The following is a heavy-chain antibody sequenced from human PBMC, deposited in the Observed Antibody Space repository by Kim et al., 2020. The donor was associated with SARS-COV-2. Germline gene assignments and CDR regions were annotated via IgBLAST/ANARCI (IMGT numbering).Heavy chain of an antibody. V-gene: IGHV3-21*01. Sequence: YYADSVKGRFTISRDNAKNSLYLQMNSLRAEDTAVYYCASSLYYYYGMDVWGQGTTVTVSS. CDR3: ASSLYYYYGMDV. J-gene: IGHJ6*02.